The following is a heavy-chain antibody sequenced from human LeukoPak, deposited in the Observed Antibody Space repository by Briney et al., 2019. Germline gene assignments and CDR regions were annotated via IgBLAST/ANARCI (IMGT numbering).Heavy chain of an antibody. Sequence: GGSLRLSCAASRFTFNSYSMNWVRQSPGKGLEWVSYISSSSSTIYYADSVKGRFTISRDNAKNSLYVQMNSMRAEDTAVYYCARAAVAGTFDYWGQGTLVTVSS. CDR2: ISSSSSTI. CDR3: ARAAVAGTFDY. D-gene: IGHD6-19*01. J-gene: IGHJ4*02. V-gene: IGHV3-48*01. CDR1: RFTFNSYS.